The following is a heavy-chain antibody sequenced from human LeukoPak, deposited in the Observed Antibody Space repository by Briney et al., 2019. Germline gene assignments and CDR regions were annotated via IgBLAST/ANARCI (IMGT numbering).Heavy chain of an antibody. D-gene: IGHD3-10*01. Sequence: GGSLRLSCTASGFIFSDHEMTWVRQAPGKGLEWISYISMNGDVQLYSDSVEGRFTISRDDSENSLYLQMNSLRVEDTAVYFCARDYYGDDLWGQGTLVTVSS. V-gene: IGHV3-48*03. J-gene: IGHJ5*02. CDR3: ARDYYGDDL. CDR1: GFIFSDHE. CDR2: ISMNGDVQ.